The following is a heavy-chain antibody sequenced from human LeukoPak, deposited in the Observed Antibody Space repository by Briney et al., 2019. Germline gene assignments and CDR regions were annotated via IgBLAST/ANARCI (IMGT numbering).Heavy chain of an antibody. Sequence: ASVKVSCKVSGYTLTELSMHWVRQAPGKGLEWMGGFDPEDGETIYAQKFQGRVTMTEDTSTDTAYMELSSLRSEDTAVYYCATAPPYYYDSSGYNLPFDYWGQGTLVTVSS. J-gene: IGHJ4*02. CDR2: FDPEDGET. CDR3: ATAPPYYYDSSGYNLPFDY. D-gene: IGHD3-22*01. CDR1: GYTLTELS. V-gene: IGHV1-24*01.